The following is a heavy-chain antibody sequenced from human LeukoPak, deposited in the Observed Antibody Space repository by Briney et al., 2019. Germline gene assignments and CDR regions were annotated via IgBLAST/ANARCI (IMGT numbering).Heavy chain of an antibody. V-gene: IGHV4-59*02. D-gene: IGHD6-19*01. Sequence: SATLSFTCNVSGASVNDYYWTWIRQSPGKGMEWIGYIFNSGDNYNPSLKSRVTISMDTSKNQFSLKLWSVTAGDSAVYYCAKVSGTGWYYYYGLDVWGQGTAVTVSS. CDR3: AKVSGTGWYYYYGLDV. J-gene: IGHJ6*02. CDR2: IFNSGD. CDR1: GASVNDYY.